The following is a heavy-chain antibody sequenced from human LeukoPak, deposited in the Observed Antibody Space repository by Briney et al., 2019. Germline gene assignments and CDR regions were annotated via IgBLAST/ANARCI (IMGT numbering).Heavy chain of an antibody. Sequence: PGGSLRLSCAASGFTFDDYGMIWARQAPGKGLEWVSGINWNGGSTGYADSVKGRFTISRDNSKNTVYLQMNSLRAEDTAVYYCARGPRFAIRMIVVVTKGHFDYWGQGTLVTVSS. D-gene: IGHD3-22*01. CDR1: GFTFDDYG. CDR3: ARGPRFAIRMIVVVTKGHFDY. V-gene: IGHV3-20*04. CDR2: INWNGGST. J-gene: IGHJ4*02.